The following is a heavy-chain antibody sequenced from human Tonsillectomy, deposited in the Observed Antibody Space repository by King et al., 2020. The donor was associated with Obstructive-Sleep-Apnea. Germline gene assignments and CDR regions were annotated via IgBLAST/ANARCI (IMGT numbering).Heavy chain of an antibody. CDR1: GGSISSYY. CDR3: ASNPTGY. D-gene: IGHD1-1*01. CDR2: IYYSGST. V-gene: IGHV4-59*08. J-gene: IGHJ4*02. Sequence: QLQESGPGLVKPSETLSLTCTVSGGSISSYYWSWIRQPPGKGLEWIGYIYYSGSTNYNPSLKSRVTISVDTSKNQFSLKLSSVTAADTAVYYCASNPTGYWGQGTLVTVSS.